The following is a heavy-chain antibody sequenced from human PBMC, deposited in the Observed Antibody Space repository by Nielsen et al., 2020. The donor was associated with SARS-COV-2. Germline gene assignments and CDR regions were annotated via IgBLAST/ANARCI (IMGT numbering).Heavy chain of an antibody. V-gene: IGHV3-53*01. CDR1: GFTVSSNY. Sequence: GESLKISCAASGFTVSSNYMSWVRQAPGKGLEWVSVIYSGGSTYYADSVKGRFTISRDNSKNTLYLQMNSLRAEDTAVYYCAKERADFDYWGQGTLVTVSS. J-gene: IGHJ4*02. CDR2: IYSGGST. CDR3: AKERADFDY.